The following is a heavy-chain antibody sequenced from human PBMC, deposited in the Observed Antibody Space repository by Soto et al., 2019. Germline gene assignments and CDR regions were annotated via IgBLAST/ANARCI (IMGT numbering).Heavy chain of an antibody. Sequence: QVQLVESGGGVVQPGRSLRLSCAASGFTFSSYGMHWVRQAPGKGLEWVAVISYDGSNKNYADSVKGRFTISRDNSKNTLYLQMNSLRAEDTAVYYCAKAQNYYYGMDVWGQGTTVTVSS. V-gene: IGHV3-30*18. CDR1: GFTFSSYG. J-gene: IGHJ6*02. CDR2: ISYDGSNK. CDR3: AKAQNYYYGMDV.